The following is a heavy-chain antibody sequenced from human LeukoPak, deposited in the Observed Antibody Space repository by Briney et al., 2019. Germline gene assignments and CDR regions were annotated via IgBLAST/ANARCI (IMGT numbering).Heavy chain of an antibody. CDR2: IWSDGTNK. CDR1: GFTLSSYG. Sequence: GGSLRLSCAASGFTLSSYGIHWVRQAPGKGLEWVAVIWSDGTNKYYADSVKGRFTISRDNSENTLYLRMNSLRAEDTAVYYCARDRFGYNSGRFFDYWGQGTLVTVSS. CDR3: ARDRFGYNSGRFFDY. V-gene: IGHV3-33*01. J-gene: IGHJ4*02. D-gene: IGHD6-19*01.